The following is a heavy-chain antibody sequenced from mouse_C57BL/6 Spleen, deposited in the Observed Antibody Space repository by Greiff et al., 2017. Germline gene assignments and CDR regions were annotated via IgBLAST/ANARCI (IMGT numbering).Heavy chain of an antibody. D-gene: IGHD1-1*01. CDR3: ARWVYGSSYEAWFAY. V-gene: IGHV1-81*01. Sequence: VKLQESGAELARPGASVKLSCKASGYTFTSYGISWVKQRTGQGLEWIGEIYPRSGNTYYNEKFKGKATLTADKSSSTAYMELRSLTSEDSAVYFCARWVYGSSYEAWFAYWGQGTLVTVSA. CDR1: GYTFTSYG. CDR2: IYPRSGNT. J-gene: IGHJ3*01.